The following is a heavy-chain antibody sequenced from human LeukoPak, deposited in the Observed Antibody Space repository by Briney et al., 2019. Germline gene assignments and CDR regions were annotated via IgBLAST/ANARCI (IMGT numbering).Heavy chain of an antibody. J-gene: IGHJ4*02. V-gene: IGHV4-59*01. CDR1: SGASRGYY. Sequence: SETLSLTCAVYSGASRGYYWSWVRQPPGKRLEWIGYMHYAGNTNYNPSLENRVTISVDTSKNQFSLRLSSVTAADTAVYYCARRPNKSYFDYWGQGTLVTVSS. CDR3: ARRPNKSYFDY. CDR2: MHYAGNT.